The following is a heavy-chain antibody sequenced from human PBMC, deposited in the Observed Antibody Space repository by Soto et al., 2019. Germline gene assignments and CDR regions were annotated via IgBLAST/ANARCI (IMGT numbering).Heavy chain of an antibody. V-gene: IGHV1-69*11. Sequence: QMQLVQSGAELRKPGSSVRVSCKASGGSFSSYGLNWVRQAPGQGLEWVGRIIPFLGTSNYAQTFQGRVTITADDSTSTIYMELSSLRPEDTAVYYCARDQVTGTATAPHLDYWGQGTLVTVSA. CDR2: IIPFLGTS. CDR3: ARDQVTGTATAPHLDY. CDR1: GGSFSSYG. J-gene: IGHJ4*02. D-gene: IGHD1-7*01.